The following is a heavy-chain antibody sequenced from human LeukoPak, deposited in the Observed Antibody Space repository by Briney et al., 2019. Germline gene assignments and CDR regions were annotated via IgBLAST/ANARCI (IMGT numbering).Heavy chain of an antibody. CDR1: GFTFSSYG. CDR2: ISGSGGST. CDR3: AKGWSNGYFDY. D-gene: IGHD6-13*01. V-gene: IGHV3-23*01. Sequence: GGTLRLSCAASGFTFSSYGMSWVRQAPGKGLEWVSAISGSGGSTYYADSVKGRFTISRDNSKNTLYLQMNSLRAEDTAVYYCAKGWSNGYFDYWGQGTLVIVSS. J-gene: IGHJ4*02.